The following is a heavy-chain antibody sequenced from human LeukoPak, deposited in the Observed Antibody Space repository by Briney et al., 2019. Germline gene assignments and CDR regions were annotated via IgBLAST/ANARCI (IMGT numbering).Heavy chain of an antibody. V-gene: IGHV4-34*01. J-gene: IGHJ4*03. D-gene: IGHD5-24*01. CDR1: GGSFSRYY. CDR3: ARGATISETGYFDF. Sequence: SETLSLTCAVYGGSFSRYYWSWIRQSPGKGLEWIAEIDHRGDTDYNPSVKSRVTISVDTSKNQFSLKVRSLSAADTAVYYCARGATISETGYFDFWGQGTLVTVSS. CDR2: IDHRGDT.